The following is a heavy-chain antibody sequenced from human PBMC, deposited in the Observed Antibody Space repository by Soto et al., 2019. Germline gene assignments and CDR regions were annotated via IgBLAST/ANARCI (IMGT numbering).Heavy chain of an antibody. CDR3: AREPSPYYDILTGYSNWFDP. V-gene: IGHV4-30-4*01. D-gene: IGHD3-9*01. Sequence: KASETLSLTCTVSGGSISSGDYYWSWIRQPPGKGLEWIGYIYYSGSNYYNPSLKSRVTISVDTSKNQFSLTLSSVTAADTAVYYCAREPSPYYDILTGYSNWFDPWGQGTLFTVSS. CDR1: GGSISSGDYY. J-gene: IGHJ5*02. CDR2: IYYSGSN.